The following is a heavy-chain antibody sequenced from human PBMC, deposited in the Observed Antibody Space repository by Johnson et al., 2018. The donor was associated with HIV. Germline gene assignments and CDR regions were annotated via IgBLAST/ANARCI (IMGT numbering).Heavy chain of an antibody. D-gene: IGHD2/OR15-2a*01. J-gene: IGHJ3*02. CDR3: ARGFHSAFDI. CDR1: GFTFSSYA. CDR2: INEDGGRT. Sequence: EVQLVESGGGVVQPGRSLRLSCAASGFTFSSYAMHWVRQAPGKGLVWVSHINEDGGRTDYADSVKGRSTISRDNAKNTLYLQVNSLRAEDTAVYYCARGFHSAFDIWGQGTMVTVSS. V-gene: IGHV3-74*02.